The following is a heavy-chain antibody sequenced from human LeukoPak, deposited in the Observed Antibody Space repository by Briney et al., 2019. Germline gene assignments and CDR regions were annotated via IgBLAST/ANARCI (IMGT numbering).Heavy chain of an antibody. CDR2: LYYSGST. Sequence: SETLSLTCTVSGGSVSGHYWSWFRQSPGKRLDWIGSLYYSGSTNYNPSLKSRVTISLDTSKNQFSLKLSSVTAADTAVYYCARVQGYCSGGSCYWLDYWGQGTLVTVSS. D-gene: IGHD2-15*01. V-gene: IGHV4-59*02. CDR1: GGSVSGHY. CDR3: ARVQGYCSGGSCYWLDY. J-gene: IGHJ4*02.